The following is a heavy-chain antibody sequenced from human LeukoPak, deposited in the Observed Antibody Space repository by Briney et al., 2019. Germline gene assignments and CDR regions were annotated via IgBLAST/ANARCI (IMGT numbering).Heavy chain of an antibody. CDR1: GFTFSSYS. CDR3: ARGVIAAGGNDFDY. CDR2: ISSSGSTI. V-gene: IGHV3-48*04. Sequence: GGSLRLSCAASGFTFSSYSMHWVRQAPGKGLEWVSYISSSGSTIYYADSVKGRFTISRDNAKNSLYLQMNSLRAEDTAVYYCARGVIAAGGNDFDYWGQGTLVTVSS. D-gene: IGHD6-13*01. J-gene: IGHJ4*02.